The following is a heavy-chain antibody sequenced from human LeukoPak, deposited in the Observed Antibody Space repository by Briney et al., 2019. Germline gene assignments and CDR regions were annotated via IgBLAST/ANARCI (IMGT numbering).Heavy chain of an antibody. J-gene: IGHJ4*02. CDR1: GFIFSSYE. CDR3: TRKFPGTVYFDD. CDR2: ISGSDGTI. V-gene: IGHV3-48*03. Sequence: GGSLRLSCVASGFIFSSYEMNWVRQAPGKGLEWVSFISGSDGTIYYADSVKGRFTISRDNAKKSVYLQMNSLRAEDSAVYYCTRKFPGTVYFDDWGQGTLVTVSS. D-gene: IGHD1-1*01.